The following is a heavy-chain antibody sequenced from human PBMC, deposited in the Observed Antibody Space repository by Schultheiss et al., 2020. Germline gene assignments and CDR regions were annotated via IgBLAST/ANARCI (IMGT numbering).Heavy chain of an antibody. Sequence: GGSLRLSCAASGFTFSNYGMHWVRQAPGKGLEWVAVISYDGSNKYYADSVKGRFTISRDNAKNSLYLQMNSLRDEDTAVYYCARDMGLRIHYCMDYWGQGTLVTVSS. CDR1: GFTFSNYG. V-gene: IGHV3-30*12. CDR3: ARDMGLRIHYCMDY. D-gene: IGHD4-11*01. CDR2: ISYDGSNK. J-gene: IGHJ4*02.